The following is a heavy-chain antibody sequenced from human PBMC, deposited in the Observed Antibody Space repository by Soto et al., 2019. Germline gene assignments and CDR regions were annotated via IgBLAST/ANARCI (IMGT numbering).Heavy chain of an antibody. Sequence: QVQLVQSGAEVKKPGSSVKVSCKASGGTFSNYVVNWVRQAPGQGLEWMGRIIPISGAANYAQKFQGRVMITADKSTGTSYTELSSLRSEDTAVYYCARDMTRTVVPYFGFWGQGTLVTVSS. CDR1: GGTFSNYV. J-gene: IGHJ4*02. D-gene: IGHD1-7*01. V-gene: IGHV1-69*06. CDR2: IIPISGAA. CDR3: ARDMTRTVVPYFGF.